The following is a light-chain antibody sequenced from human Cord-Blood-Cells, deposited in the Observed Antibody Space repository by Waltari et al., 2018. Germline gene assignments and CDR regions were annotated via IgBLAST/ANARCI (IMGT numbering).Light chain of an antibody. CDR1: SSDVGGYNS. V-gene: IGLV2-14*01. Sequence: QSALTQPASVSGSPGQSITISCTGTSSDVGGYNSASWNQQHPGKAPKLMIYEVSNRPSGVSNRFSGSKSGNTASLTISGLQAEDEADYYCSSYTSSSTLVFGGGTKLTVL. CDR3: SSYTSSSTLV. CDR2: EVS. J-gene: IGLJ2*01.